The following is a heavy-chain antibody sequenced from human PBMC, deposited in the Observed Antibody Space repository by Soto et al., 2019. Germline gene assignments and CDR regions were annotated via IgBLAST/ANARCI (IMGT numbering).Heavy chain of an antibody. CDR2: ISSSSSTI. D-gene: IGHD2-21*01. Sequence: GGSLRLSCAASGFTFSSYSMNWVRQAPGKGLEWVSYISSSSSTIYYADSVKGRFTISRDNAKNSLYLQMNSLRAEDTAVYYCARGVAGNCGGDCYSEEVGYFFDYWGQGTLVTVSS. V-gene: IGHV3-48*01. CDR1: GFTFSSYS. CDR3: ARGVAGNCGGDCYSEEVGYFFDY. J-gene: IGHJ4*02.